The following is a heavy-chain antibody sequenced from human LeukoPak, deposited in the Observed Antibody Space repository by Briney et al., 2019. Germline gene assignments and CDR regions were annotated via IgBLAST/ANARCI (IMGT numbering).Heavy chain of an antibody. V-gene: IGHV3-20*04. CDR3: AKDMIGYSYGLWGN. CDR1: GFTFDDYG. Sequence: GPGGSLRLSCAASGFTFDDYGMSWVRQAPGKGLEWVSGINWNGGSTGYADSVKGRFTISRDNSKNTLYLQMNSLRAEDTAVYYCAKDMIGYSYGLWGNWGQGTLVTVSS. J-gene: IGHJ4*02. CDR2: INWNGGST. D-gene: IGHD5-18*01.